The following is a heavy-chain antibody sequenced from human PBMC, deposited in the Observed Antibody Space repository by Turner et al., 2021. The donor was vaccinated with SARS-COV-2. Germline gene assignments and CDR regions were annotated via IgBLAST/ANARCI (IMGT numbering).Heavy chain of an antibody. V-gene: IGHV3-21*01. CDR1: GSTCSSYS. J-gene: IGHJ3*02. CDR2: ISSSSSYI. D-gene: IGHD3-22*01. CDR3: ARARWHYYDSSGYYPDAFDI. Sequence: EVQLVESGGGMVKPGGSLRLSCAATGSTCSSYSMNWVRQAPGKGLEWVSSISSSSSYIYYADSVKGRFTISRDNAKNSLYLQMNSLRAEDTAVYYCARARWHYYDSSGYYPDAFDIWGQGTMVTVSS.